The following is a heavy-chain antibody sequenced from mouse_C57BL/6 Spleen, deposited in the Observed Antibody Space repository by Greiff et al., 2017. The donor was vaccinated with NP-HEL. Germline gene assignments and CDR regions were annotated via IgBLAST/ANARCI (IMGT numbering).Heavy chain of an antibody. Sequence: QVQLQQSGPELVKPGASVKISCKASGYAFSSSWMNWVKQRPGKGLEWIGRIYPGDGDTNYNGKLKGKATLTADKASSTAYMPISSLTSEDSAVYFCAREGRIYYYGSSYDAMDYWGQGTSVTVSS. CDR3: AREGRIYYYGSSYDAMDY. D-gene: IGHD1-1*01. J-gene: IGHJ4*01. V-gene: IGHV1-82*01. CDR1: GYAFSSSW. CDR2: IYPGDGDT.